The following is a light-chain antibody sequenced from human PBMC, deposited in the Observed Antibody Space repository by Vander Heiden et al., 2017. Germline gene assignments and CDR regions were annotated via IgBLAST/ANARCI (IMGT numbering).Light chain of an antibody. J-gene: IGKJ4*01. CDR1: QGLNNA. CDR2: YAS. CDR3: QQVNIYPLT. Sequence: AIQLTQSPSSLSASVGDRVTLTCRASQGLNNALAWYQQSPGKAPKLLIYYASTLESGVPSRFSGSGSGTDFTLTISSLQPEDSATYYCQQVNIYPLTFGGGTKLEIK. V-gene: IGKV1-13*02.